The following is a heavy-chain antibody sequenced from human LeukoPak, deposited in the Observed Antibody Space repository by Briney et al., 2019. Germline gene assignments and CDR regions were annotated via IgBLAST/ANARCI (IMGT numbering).Heavy chain of an antibody. Sequence: GASVKVSCKASGYTFTDYYMHWVRQAPGQGLEWVGWINPNSGDTKYAKRFQGRVTMTRDTSISAAYMELTRLTSDDTAVYYCVRDGDLDWLPSGFWGQGTLVTVSS. CDR3: VRDGDLDWLPSGF. D-gene: IGHD3-9*01. J-gene: IGHJ4*02. CDR2: INPNSGDT. V-gene: IGHV1-2*02. CDR1: GYTFTDYY.